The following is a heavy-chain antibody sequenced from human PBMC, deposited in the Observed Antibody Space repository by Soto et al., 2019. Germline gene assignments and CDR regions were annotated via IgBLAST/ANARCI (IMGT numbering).Heavy chain of an antibody. CDR1: GFTFSSYA. CDR2: ISGSGGST. CDR3: AKAPYAVTTPGNGFDP. Sequence: EVQLLESGGGLVQPGGSLRLSCAASGFTFSSYAMSWVRQAPGKGLEWVSAISGSGGSTYYADSVKGRFTISRDNSKNTLYRQMNSLRAEDTAVYYCAKAPYAVTTPGNGFDPWGQGTLVTVSS. J-gene: IGHJ5*02. D-gene: IGHD4-4*01. V-gene: IGHV3-23*01.